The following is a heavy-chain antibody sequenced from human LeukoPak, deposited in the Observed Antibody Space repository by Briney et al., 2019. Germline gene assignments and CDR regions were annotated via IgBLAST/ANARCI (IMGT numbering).Heavy chain of an antibody. V-gene: IGHV3-20*04. CDR3: ARDRYSSSSFDY. J-gene: IGHJ4*02. CDR2: INWDGGST. D-gene: IGHD6-6*01. CDR1: GFTFDDYG. Sequence: PGGSLRLSCAASGFTFDDYGMSWVRQAPGKGLEWVSGINWDGGSTGYADSVKGRFTISRDNAKNSLYLKMNSLRAEDTALYYCARDRYSSSSFDYWGQGTLVTVSS.